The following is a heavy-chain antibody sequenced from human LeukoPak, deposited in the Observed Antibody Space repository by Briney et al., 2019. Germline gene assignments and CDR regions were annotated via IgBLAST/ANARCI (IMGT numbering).Heavy chain of an antibody. D-gene: IGHD6-19*01. J-gene: IGHJ4*02. CDR3: ARVLSDSRGWYHFGY. Sequence: GGSLRLSCVASGFIVSSNYMGWVRQAPGKGLEWVSVIYSGGSAYYADSVKGRFTISRDNSKNTLYLQMNSLRAEDTAVYYCARVLSDSRGWYHFGYWGQGTLVTVSS. CDR2: IYSGGSA. V-gene: IGHV3-53*01. CDR1: GFIVSSNY.